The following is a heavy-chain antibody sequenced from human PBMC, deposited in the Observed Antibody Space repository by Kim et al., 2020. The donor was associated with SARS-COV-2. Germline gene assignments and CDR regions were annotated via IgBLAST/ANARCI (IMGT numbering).Heavy chain of an antibody. V-gene: IGHV3-21*01. CDR1: GFTFSSYS. J-gene: IGHJ3*02. CDR3: ARVSLPLSSSSLCGGDCLDAFDI. Sequence: GGSLRLSCAASGFTFSSYSMNWVRQAPGKGLEWVSSISSSSSYIYYADSVKGRFTISRDNAKNSLYLQMNSLRAEDTAVYYCARVSLPLSSSSLCGGDCLDAFDIWGQGTMVTVSS. CDR2: ISSSSSYI. D-gene: IGHD2-21*02.